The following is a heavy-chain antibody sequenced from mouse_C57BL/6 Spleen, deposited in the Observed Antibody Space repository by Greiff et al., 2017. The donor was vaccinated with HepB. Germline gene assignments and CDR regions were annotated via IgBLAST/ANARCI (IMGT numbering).Heavy chain of an antibody. Sequence: VQLQQSGPELVKPGASVKISCKASGYAFSSSWMNWVKQRPGKGLEWIGRIYPGDGDTNYNGKFKGKATLTADKSSSTAYMQRSSLTSEDSAVYFCARSLLLDVWGTGTTVTVSS. D-gene: IGHD1-1*01. V-gene: IGHV1-82*01. CDR1: GYAFSSSW. CDR2: IYPGDGDT. J-gene: IGHJ1*03. CDR3: ARSLLLDV.